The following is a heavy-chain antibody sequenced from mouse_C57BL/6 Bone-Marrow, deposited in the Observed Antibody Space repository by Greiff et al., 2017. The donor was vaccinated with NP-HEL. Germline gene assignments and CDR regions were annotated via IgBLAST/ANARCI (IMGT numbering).Heavy chain of an antibody. D-gene: IGHD1-1*01. V-gene: IGHV1-64*01. CDR1: GYTFTSYW. CDR2: IHPNSGST. J-gene: IGHJ2*01. CDR3: ARKITTVVATGYFDY. Sequence: QVHVKQSGAELVKPGASVKLSCKASGYTFTSYWMHWVKQRPGQGLEWIGMIHPNSGSTNYNEKFKSKATLTVDKSSSTAYMQLSILTSADSAVYYCARKITTVVATGYFDYWGQGTTLTVSS.